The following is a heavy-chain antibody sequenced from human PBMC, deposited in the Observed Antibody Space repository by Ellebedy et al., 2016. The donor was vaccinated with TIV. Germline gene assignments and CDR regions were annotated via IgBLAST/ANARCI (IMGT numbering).Heavy chain of an antibody. CDR1: GGSISSSSYY. V-gene: IGHV4-39*07. CDR2: IYYSGST. D-gene: IGHD3-16*01. CDR3: ARGGVYYYGMDV. J-gene: IGHJ6*02. Sequence: SETLSLXXTVSGGSISSSSYYWGWIRQPPGKGLEWIGSIYYSGSTYYNPSLKSRVTISVDTSKNQFSLKLSSVTAADTAVYYCARGGVYYYGMDVWGQGTTVTVSS.